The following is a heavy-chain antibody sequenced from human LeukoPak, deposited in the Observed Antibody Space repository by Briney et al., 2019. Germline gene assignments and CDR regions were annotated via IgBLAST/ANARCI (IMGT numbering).Heavy chain of an antibody. CDR3: ARDLLGVQLERGWVDY. Sequence: PSETLSLTCAVSGYSISSGYYWGCIRQPPGKGLEWIGSIYHSGSTYYNPSLKSRVTISVDTSKNQFSLKLSSVTAADTAVYYCARDLLGVQLERGWVDYWGQGTLVTVSS. V-gene: IGHV4-38-2*02. CDR1: GYSISSGYY. D-gene: IGHD1-1*01. CDR2: IYHSGST. J-gene: IGHJ4*02.